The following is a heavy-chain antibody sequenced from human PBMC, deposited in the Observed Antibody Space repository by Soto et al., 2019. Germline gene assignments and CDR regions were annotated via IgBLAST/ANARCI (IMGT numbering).Heavy chain of an antibody. CDR1: GYSFTNHY. CDR2: VNPSSGSV. D-gene: IGHD2-15*01. Sequence: QVQLVQSGAEVKKPGASVKVSCKASGYSFTNHYIHWVRQAPGQGLEWVGLVNPSSGSVTYAQKVQGRVTMTRDTSTTTVYMQLSSLTSDDTAVYFCAKVRGGSFPYYFDDWGQGTLVTVS. V-gene: IGHV1-46*01. J-gene: IGHJ4*02. CDR3: AKVRGGSFPYYFDD.